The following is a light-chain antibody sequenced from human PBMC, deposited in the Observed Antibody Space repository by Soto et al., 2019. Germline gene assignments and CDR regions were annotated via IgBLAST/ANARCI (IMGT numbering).Light chain of an antibody. CDR1: QSVGSY. Sequence: ETVLTQSPDTLSLSPGERVTLSCSASQSVGSYLVWYQQKPGQAPRLLIYGASNRATGIPARFSGSGSGKAFTLTIGSLEPEDFEVYYCQHRSNGFGQGTKLEIK. CDR3: QHRSNG. V-gene: IGKV3-11*01. CDR2: GAS. J-gene: IGKJ2*01.